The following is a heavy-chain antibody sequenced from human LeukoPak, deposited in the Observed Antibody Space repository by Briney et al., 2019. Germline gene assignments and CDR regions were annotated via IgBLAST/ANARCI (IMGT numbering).Heavy chain of an antibody. CDR1: GYTFTSYG. Sequence: ASVKVSCKASGYTFTSYGISWVRQAPGQGLEWMGWMNPNSGNTGYAQKFQGRFTLTRETFISTAYMELSSLRSEDTAVYYCVRAMDPLDTFNYQYAMDVWGQGTMVTVSS. CDR3: VRAMDPLDTFNYQYAMDV. J-gene: IGHJ6*02. CDR2: MNPNSGNT. V-gene: IGHV1-8*02. D-gene: IGHD5-24*01.